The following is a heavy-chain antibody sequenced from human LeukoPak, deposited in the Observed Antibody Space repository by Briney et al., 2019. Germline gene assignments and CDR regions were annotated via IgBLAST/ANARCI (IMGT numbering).Heavy chain of an antibody. Sequence: SETLSLTCAVYGGSFSGYYWSWIRQPPGKGLEWIGEINHSGSTNYNPSLKSRVTISVDTSKNQFSLKLSSVTAADTAVYYCATEGYPRSYFDNWGQRTLVTVSS. CDR3: ATEGYPRSYFDN. CDR1: GGSFSGYY. CDR2: INHSGST. J-gene: IGHJ4*02. D-gene: IGHD5-18*01. V-gene: IGHV4-34*01.